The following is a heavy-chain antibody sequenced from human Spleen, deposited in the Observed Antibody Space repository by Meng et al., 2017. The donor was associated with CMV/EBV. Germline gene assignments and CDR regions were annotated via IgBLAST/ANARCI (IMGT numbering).Heavy chain of an antibody. CDR3: AKGLKVRNKTGYYFDY. D-gene: IGHD3-9*01. V-gene: IGHV1-69*05. CDR1: GGPFSRYV. Sequence: SGGPFSRYVMSWVRQAPGQGLEWVGGTIPFFGTPMYAQKFQGRVTFTTDESATTAYMELSSLRSEDTAVYYCAKGLKVRNKTGYYFDYWGQGALVTVSS. J-gene: IGHJ4*02. CDR2: TIPFFGTP.